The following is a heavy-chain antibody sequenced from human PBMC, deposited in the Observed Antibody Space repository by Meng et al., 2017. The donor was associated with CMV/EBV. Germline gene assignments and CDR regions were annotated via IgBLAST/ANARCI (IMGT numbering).Heavy chain of an antibody. CDR1: GFSLSTRGVG. CDR3: ARIAAAGRFDY. D-gene: IGHD6-13*01. Sequence: QITVKEFGPTLVNPTPNLTLACTFSGFSLSTRGVGVGWIRQPPGKALEWLALIYWDDDKRYSPFLKSRLTITKDTSKNQVILTMTNMDPVDTATYYCARIAAAGRFDYWGQGTLVTVSS. CDR2: IYWDDDK. J-gene: IGHJ4*02. V-gene: IGHV2-5*02.